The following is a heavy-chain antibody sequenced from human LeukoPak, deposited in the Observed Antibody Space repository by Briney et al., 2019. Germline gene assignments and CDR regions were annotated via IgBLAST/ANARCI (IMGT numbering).Heavy chain of an antibody. J-gene: IGHJ3*02. V-gene: IGHV3-13*01. D-gene: IGHD1-26*01. CDR2: IGTAGDT. CDR1: GFTFSSYD. Sequence: GGSLRLSCAASGFTFSSYDMHWVRQATGKGLEWVSAIGTAGDTYYPGSVKGRFTISRENAKNSLYLQMNSLRAGDTAVYYCAREGSYSAFDIWGQGTMSPSLQ. CDR3: AREGSYSAFDI.